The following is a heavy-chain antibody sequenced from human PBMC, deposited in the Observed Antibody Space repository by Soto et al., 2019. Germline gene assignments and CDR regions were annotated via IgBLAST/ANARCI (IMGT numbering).Heavy chain of an antibody. CDR1: GFTFSSYT. Sequence: EVQLVESGGGLVKPGGSLRLSCAASGFTFSSYTMIWVRQAPGKGLEWVSSISSSSSYIYYADSVKGRFTISRDNAKNSLYLQMNSLRAEDTAVYYCARFGYTTAAHWGQGTLVTVSS. CDR2: ISSSSSYI. CDR3: ARFGYTTAAH. J-gene: IGHJ4*02. V-gene: IGHV3-21*01. D-gene: IGHD5-12*01.